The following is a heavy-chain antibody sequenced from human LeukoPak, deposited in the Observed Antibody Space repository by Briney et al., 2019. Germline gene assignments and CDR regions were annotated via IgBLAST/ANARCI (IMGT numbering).Heavy chain of an antibody. Sequence: SETLSLTCTVSGGSISGHYWSWLRQCPGKGLEGIAYIYNSGSTNYNNYNPSLKSRVIMSMDTSKNQLSLIVSSVTAADTAVYYCARHTTGHALGDFDYWGQGTLVTVSA. D-gene: IGHD2-8*01. J-gene: IGHJ4*02. CDR1: GGSISGHY. CDR3: ARHTTGHALGDFDY. V-gene: IGHV4-59*08. CDR2: IYNSGSTNYN.